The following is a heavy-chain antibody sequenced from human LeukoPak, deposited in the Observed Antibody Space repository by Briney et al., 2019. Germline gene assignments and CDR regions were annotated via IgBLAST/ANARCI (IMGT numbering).Heavy chain of an antibody. V-gene: IGHV3-48*03. CDR3: AREARGYGDYVGGVNYYGMDV. CDR1: GSTFSSYE. CDR2: ISSSGSNI. J-gene: IGHJ6*02. Sequence: GGSLRLSCAASGSTFSSYEMNWVRQAPGKWLEWQSYISSSGSNIYYADSVKGRFTISRDNAKNSLYLQMNSLRAEDTAVYYCAREARGYGDYVGGVNYYGMDVWGQGTTVTVSS. D-gene: IGHD4-17*01.